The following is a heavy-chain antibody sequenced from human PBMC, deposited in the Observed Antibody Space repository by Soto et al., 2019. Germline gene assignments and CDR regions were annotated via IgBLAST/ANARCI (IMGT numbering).Heavy chain of an antibody. CDR3: ARSIVVVTALDY. V-gene: IGHV1-3*01. CDR1: GYTSTSYA. CDR2: INAGNGNT. Sequence: ASVKVSCKASGYTSTSYAMHWVRQAPGQRLGWMGWINAGNGNTKYSQKFQGRVTITRDTSASTAYMELSSLRSEDTAVYYCARSIVVVTALDYWGQGTLVTVSS. J-gene: IGHJ4*02. D-gene: IGHD2-21*02.